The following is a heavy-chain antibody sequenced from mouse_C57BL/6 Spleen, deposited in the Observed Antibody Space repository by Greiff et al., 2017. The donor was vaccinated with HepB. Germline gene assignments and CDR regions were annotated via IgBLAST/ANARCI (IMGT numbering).Heavy chain of an antibody. D-gene: IGHD1-1*01. CDR3: ARLYYYGSRRAMDY. CDR1: GYTFTDYY. V-gene: IGHV1-26*01. Sequence: VQLQQSGPELVKPGASVKISCKASGYTFTDYYMNWVKQSHGKSLEWIGDINPNNGGTSYNQKFKGKATLTVDKSSSTAYMELRSLTSEDSAVYYCARLYYYGSRRAMDYWGQGTSVTVSS. CDR2: INPNNGGT. J-gene: IGHJ4*01.